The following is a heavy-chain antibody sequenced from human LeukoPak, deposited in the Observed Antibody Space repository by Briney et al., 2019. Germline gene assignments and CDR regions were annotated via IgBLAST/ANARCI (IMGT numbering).Heavy chain of an antibody. CDR3: ATHYYDGGDLNAFDI. D-gene: IGHD3-22*01. J-gene: IGHJ3*02. CDR1: GYSFTTYW. V-gene: IGHV5-51*01. Sequence: GESPKTPCNGSGYSFTTYWNGWVRQMPREGLEGMVIIYPDDSDTRYSPSFQGQVTISVDKSNNPAYLQLSSLKASDTAMYYCATHYYDGGDLNAFDIWGQGTMVTVSS. CDR2: IYPDDSDT.